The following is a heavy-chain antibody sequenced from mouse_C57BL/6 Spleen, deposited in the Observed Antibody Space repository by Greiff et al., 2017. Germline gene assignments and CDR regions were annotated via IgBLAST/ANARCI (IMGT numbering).Heavy chain of an antibody. CDR2: ISNLAYSI. J-gene: IGHJ1*03. Sequence: EVMLVESGGGLVQPGGSLKLSCAASGFTFSDYGMAWVRQAPRKGPEWVAFISNLAYSIYYADTVTGRFTISRENAKNTLYLEMSSLRSEDTAMYYCARQSGNYGYFDVWGTGTTVTVSS. CDR1: GFTFSDYG. D-gene: IGHD1-3*01. V-gene: IGHV5-15*01. CDR3: ARQSGNYGYFDV.